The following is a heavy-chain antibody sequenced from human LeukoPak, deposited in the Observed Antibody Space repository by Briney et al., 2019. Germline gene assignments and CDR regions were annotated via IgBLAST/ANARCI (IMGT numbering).Heavy chain of an antibody. V-gene: IGHV7-4-1*02. D-gene: IGHD3-22*01. CDR2: INTNTGNP. J-gene: IGHJ6*03. Sequence: GASVKVSCKASGYTFTSYAMNWVRQAPGQGLEWMGWINTNTGNPKYAQGFTGRFVFSLDTSVSTAYLQISSLKAEDTAVYYCARYNTYYYDSTGEDYYYMDVWGKGTTVTVSS. CDR3: ARYNTYYYDSTGEDYYYMDV. CDR1: GYTFTSYA.